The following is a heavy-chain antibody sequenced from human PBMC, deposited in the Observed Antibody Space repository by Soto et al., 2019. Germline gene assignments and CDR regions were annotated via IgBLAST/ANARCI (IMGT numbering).Heavy chain of an antibody. CDR3: ARALEDYGYFDY. D-gene: IGHD3-10*01. V-gene: IGHV3-30-3*01. Sequence: GGSLRLSCAASGFTFSSYAMHWVRQAPGKGLEWVAVISYDGSNKYYADSVKGRFTISRDNSKNTLYLQMNSLRAEDTAVYYCARALEDYGYFDYWGQGTLVTVSS. J-gene: IGHJ4*02. CDR2: ISYDGSNK. CDR1: GFTFSSYA.